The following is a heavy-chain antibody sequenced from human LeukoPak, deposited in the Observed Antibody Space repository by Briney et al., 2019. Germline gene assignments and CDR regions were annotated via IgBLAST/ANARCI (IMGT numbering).Heavy chain of an antibody. V-gene: IGHV2-5*01. D-gene: IGHD2-15*01. Sequence: SGPTLVNPTQTLTLTCTFSGFSLSSDAVGVGWIRQPPGGALEWLGVIYEIDEKLYSSSLQNRLSITKDTSKNQVVLTMANMDPVDTATYYCAHRHRGVASDIWGQGTMVTVSS. CDR1: GFSLSSDAVG. CDR3: AHRHRGVASDI. CDR2: IYEIDEK. J-gene: IGHJ3*02.